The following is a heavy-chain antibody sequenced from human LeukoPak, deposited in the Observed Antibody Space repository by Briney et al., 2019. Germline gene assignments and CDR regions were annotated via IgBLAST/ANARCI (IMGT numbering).Heavy chain of an antibody. CDR1: GFTFGSYS. CDR2: ISGSSGTI. D-gene: IGHD4-17*01. J-gene: IGHJ4*02. CDR3: AREREHDYGTDY. Sequence: GGSLRLSCAASGFTFGSYSMNWVRQAPGKGLEWVSFISGSSGTIDYADSVKGRFTISRDNAQNSLSLQMNSLRAEDTAVYYCAREREHDYGTDYWGRGTLVTASS. V-gene: IGHV3-48*01.